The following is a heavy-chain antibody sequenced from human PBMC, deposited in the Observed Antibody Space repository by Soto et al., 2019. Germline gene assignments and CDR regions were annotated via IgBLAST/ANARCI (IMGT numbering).Heavy chain of an antibody. D-gene: IGHD3-10*01. Sequence: EVQLVESGGGLVQPGRSLRLSCAASGFTFDDYAMHWVRQAPGKGLEWVSGISWNGGSIGYADSVKGRFTISRDNAQNPLYRQMNRLRAENTALYYWAKGAMTMVRGVISYYGMDVWGQGTRVTVSS. J-gene: IGHJ6*02. CDR2: ISWNGGSI. CDR3: AKGAMTMVRGVISYYGMDV. V-gene: IGHV3-9*01. CDR1: GFTFDDYA.